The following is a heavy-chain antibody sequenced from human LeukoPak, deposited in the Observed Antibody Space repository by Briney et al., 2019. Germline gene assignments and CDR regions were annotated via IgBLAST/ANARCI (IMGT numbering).Heavy chain of an antibody. CDR1: GFTFNTYW. V-gene: IGHV3-7*01. Sequence: GGSLRLSCAASGFTFNTYWMNWVRQAPGKGLEWVVTIKQDGSEKYYLGSVQGRFTISRDNAKNSLYLQMNSLRVEDTALYYCASGYSVFDYWGQGTLVTVSS. D-gene: IGHD3-22*01. CDR2: IKQDGSEK. CDR3: ASGYSVFDY. J-gene: IGHJ4*02.